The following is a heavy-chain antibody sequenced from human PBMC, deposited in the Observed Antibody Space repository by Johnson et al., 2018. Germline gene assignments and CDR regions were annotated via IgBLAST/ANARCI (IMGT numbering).Heavy chain of an antibody. J-gene: IGHJ1*01. V-gene: IGHV3-30*18. CDR3: ANGTLIGGDIAEFHH. CDR1: GFIFSNYD. Sequence: QVQLVESGGGVVQPGTSLRLSCAASGFIFSNYDIHWVRQAPGKGLEWVSVISFDGKVSYYTESMKGRFTISRDNSKSTAYLQMDTLRADDTAMYYCANGTLIGGDIAEFHHWGQGTLVTVSA. D-gene: IGHD2-15*01. CDR2: ISFDGKVS.